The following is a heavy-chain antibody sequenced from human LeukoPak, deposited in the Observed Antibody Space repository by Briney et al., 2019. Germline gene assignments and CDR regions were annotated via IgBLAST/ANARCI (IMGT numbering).Heavy chain of an antibody. Sequence: PSETLSLTCAVYGGSFSGYYWSWIRQPPGKGLEWIGEINHSGSTNYNPSLKSRVTISVDTSKNQFSLRLSSVTAADTAVYYCAREETSGPTSDVFDIWGQGTMVTVSS. J-gene: IGHJ3*02. V-gene: IGHV4-34*01. CDR2: INHSGST. D-gene: IGHD1-26*01. CDR3: AREETSGPTSDVFDI. CDR1: GGSFSGYY.